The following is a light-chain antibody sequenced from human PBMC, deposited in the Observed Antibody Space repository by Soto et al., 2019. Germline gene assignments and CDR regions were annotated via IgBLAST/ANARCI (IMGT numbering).Light chain of an antibody. CDR3: QHYGFVWYT. CDR1: QSVDSNY. CDR2: GAS. J-gene: IGKJ2*01. Sequence: IVLTQSPGTLSLPPGERATLSCRASQSVDSNYLAWYQQRPGQAPRLLIHGASSRATGIPDRFSGSGSGTDVTLTISRLEPVDFAVYYCQHYGFVWYTFGQGTNLEIK. V-gene: IGKV3-20*01.